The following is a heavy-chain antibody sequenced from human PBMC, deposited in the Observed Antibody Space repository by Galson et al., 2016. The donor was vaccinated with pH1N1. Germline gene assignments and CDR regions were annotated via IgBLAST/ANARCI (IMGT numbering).Heavy chain of an antibody. D-gene: IGHD1-7*01. CDR1: GGTFSSYA. J-gene: IGHJ6*02. Sequence: SVKVSCKASGGTFSSYAISWVRQAPGQGPEWMGAIIPMFGTANYAQKFQDRVTITADGSTSTAYMELTSLRSEDTTVHYCARGPFMELRDNYYYYDMDVWGQGTTVIVSS. V-gene: IGHV1-69*13. CDR2: IIPMFGTA. CDR3: ARGPFMELRDNYYYYDMDV.